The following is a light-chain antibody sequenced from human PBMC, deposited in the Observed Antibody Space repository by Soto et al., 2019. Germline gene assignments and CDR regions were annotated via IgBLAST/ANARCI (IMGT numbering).Light chain of an antibody. CDR2: GTS. Sequence: EIVLTHSPGTLSLSPGERATLSCRASQSVSSKYLAWYKQKPGHAPRVLIYGTSIRASGVPERFSGGGSGTAVTLTITRLVPEDFAVYYWPQYGSSLFTLGPGTKVDVK. CDR3: PQYGSSLFT. CDR1: QSVSSKY. J-gene: IGKJ3*01. V-gene: IGKV3-20*01.